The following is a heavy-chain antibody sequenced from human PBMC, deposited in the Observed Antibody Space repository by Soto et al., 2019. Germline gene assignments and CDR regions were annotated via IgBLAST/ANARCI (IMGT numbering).Heavy chain of an antibody. CDR2: IGGSGGST. CDR1: GFTFSSYA. Sequence: GGSLRLSCAASGFTFSSYAMSWVRQAPGKGLEWVSAIGGSGGSTYYADSVKGRFTISRDNSKNTLYLQMNSLRAEDTAVYYCAKDLPPEYGRRYFDYWGQGTLVTVSS. J-gene: IGHJ4*02. V-gene: IGHV3-23*01. CDR3: AKDLPPEYGRRYFDY. D-gene: IGHD3-10*01.